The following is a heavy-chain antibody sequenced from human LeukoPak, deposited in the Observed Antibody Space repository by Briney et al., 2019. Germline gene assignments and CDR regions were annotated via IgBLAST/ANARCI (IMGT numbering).Heavy chain of an antibody. V-gene: IGHV3-23*01. Sequence: PGGSLTLSCAASGFAFSSYAMSWVRQAPGKGLEWVSAISDSGGSTYYADSVKGRFTISRDNSKNTLYLQMNSLRAEDTAVYYCAKGGSYTQNDYWGQGTVVTFSS. D-gene: IGHD1-26*01. CDR3: AKGGSYTQNDY. CDR1: GFAFSSYA. J-gene: IGHJ4*02. CDR2: ISDSGGST.